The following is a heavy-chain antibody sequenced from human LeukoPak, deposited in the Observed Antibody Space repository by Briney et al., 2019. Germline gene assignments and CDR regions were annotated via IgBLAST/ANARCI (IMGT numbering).Heavy chain of an antibody. J-gene: IGHJ1*01. Sequence: PSQTLSLTCAVSGGSISSGDYYWSWIRQPPGKGLEWIGYIYYSGSTYYNPSLKSRVTISVDTSKNQFSLKLSSVTAADTAVYYCARDDDYGDQEYFQHWGQGTLVTVSS. D-gene: IGHD4-17*01. V-gene: IGHV4-30-4*01. CDR3: ARDDDYGDQEYFQH. CDR2: IYYSGST. CDR1: GGSISSGDYY.